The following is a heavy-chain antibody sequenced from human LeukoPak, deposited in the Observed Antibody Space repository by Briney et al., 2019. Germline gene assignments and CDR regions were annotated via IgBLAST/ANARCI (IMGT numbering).Heavy chain of an antibody. Sequence: ASVTVSCKASGYTFTSYGISWVRQAPGQGLEWMGWISAYNGNTNYAQKLQGRVTMTTDTSTSTAYMELRSLRSDDTAVYYCARVRYPLQKPHYYYYMDVWGKGTTVTVSS. CDR2: ISAYNGNT. J-gene: IGHJ6*03. V-gene: IGHV1-18*01. D-gene: IGHD4-11*01. CDR3: ARVRYPLQKPHYYYYMDV. CDR1: GYTFTSYG.